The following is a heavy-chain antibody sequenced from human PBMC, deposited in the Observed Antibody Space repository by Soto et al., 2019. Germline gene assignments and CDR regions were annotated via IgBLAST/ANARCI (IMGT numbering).Heavy chain of an antibody. CDR1: GFSFNNYA. CDR2: IGHSGYSI. Sequence: GGSLSLSCAASGFSFNNYAMAWVRQAPGKALEWVSSIGHSGYSINYGDSVKGRFTISRDNSNNILFLEMTGLRAEDTAVYYCARSDDKDILTGCYNWGQGALVTVSS. D-gene: IGHD3-9*01. J-gene: IGHJ4*02. CDR3: ARSDDKDILTGCYN. V-gene: IGHV3-23*01.